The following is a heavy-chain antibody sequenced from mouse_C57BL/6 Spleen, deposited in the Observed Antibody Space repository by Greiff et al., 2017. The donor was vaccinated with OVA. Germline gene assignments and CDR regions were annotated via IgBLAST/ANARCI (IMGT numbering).Heavy chain of an antibody. Sequence: QVQLQQPGAELVMPGASVKLSCKASGYTFTSYWMHWVKQRPGQGLEWIGEIDPSDSYTNYNQKFTGKSTLTGDKSSSTAYMQLSSRTSEDSAVYYCARSGDCYYNYWGQGTTLTVSS. CDR1: GYTFTSYW. V-gene: IGHV1-69*01. J-gene: IGHJ2*01. CDR3: ARSGDCYYNY. CDR2: IDPSDSYT.